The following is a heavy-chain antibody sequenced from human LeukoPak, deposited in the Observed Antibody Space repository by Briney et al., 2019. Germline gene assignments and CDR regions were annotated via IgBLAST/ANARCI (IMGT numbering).Heavy chain of an antibody. Sequence: MTSQTLSLTCTVSGGSISSGDYYCNWIRQPPGKGPEWVGHISYSGSTYYNPSLKSRVIMSVDTSKNQFSLKLSSVTAADTAVYYCARDQKSIGDDAFDIWGQGTMVTVSS. CDR2: ISYSGST. CDR3: ARDQKSIGDDAFDI. D-gene: IGHD2/OR15-2a*01. V-gene: IGHV4-30-4*01. J-gene: IGHJ3*02. CDR1: GGSISSGDYY.